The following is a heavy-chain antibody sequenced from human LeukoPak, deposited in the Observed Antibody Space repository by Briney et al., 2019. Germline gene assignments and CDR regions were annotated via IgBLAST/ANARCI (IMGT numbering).Heavy chain of an antibody. CDR3: AIDRSKFQGGYNL. CDR1: GLSVSSSR. J-gene: IGHJ4*02. V-gene: IGHV3-48*01. Sequence: GRCLTPARAAAGLSVSSSRTGSVRHPPGKWLELDSYIIISSRTTSHADSVKGRFTISRDNAKNSLYLQMNSLRAEDTAVYYCAIDRSKFQGGYNLWGEGTLVTVSS. CDR2: IIISSRTT. D-gene: IGHD5-24*01.